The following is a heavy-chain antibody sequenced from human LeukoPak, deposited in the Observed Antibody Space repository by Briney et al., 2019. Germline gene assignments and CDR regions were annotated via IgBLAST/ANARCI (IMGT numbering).Heavy chain of an antibody. J-gene: IGHJ4*02. D-gene: IGHD3-22*01. Sequence: PGGSLRLSCAASGFTFSSYAMSWVCQAPGKGLEWVSAISGSGGSTYYADSVKGRFTISRDNSKNTLYLQMNSLRAEDTAVYYCAKLAYDSSGYHHPFDYWGQGTLVTVSS. CDR1: GFTFSSYA. V-gene: IGHV3-23*01. CDR3: AKLAYDSSGYHHPFDY. CDR2: ISGSGGST.